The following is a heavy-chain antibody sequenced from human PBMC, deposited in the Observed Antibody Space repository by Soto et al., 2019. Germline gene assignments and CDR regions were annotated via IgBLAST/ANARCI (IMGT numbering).Heavy chain of an antibody. CDR3: ARGGGGLDY. J-gene: IGHJ4*02. V-gene: IGHV1-46*01. CDR2: INPTSGVT. D-gene: IGHD3-10*01. Sequence: ASVKVSCKASGYIVTSSYIHWVRQAPGQGLEWMGLINPTSGVTTYTQEFLGRVTMTRDTSTSTVYMELSSLTSEDTAIYYCARGGGGLDYWGQGTLVTVSS. CDR1: GYIVTSSY.